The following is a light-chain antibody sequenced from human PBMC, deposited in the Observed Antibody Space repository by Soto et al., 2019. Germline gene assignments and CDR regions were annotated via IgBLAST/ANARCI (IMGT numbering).Light chain of an antibody. CDR1: SSNIGGNP. CDR3: GPWDSRPSAYV. J-gene: IGLJ1*01. V-gene: IGLV1-51*01. CDR2: DDN. Sequence: QSVLTQPPSGSAAPGQKVTISCAGSSSNIGGNPVSWYQQLPGTAPKLLIYDDNKRPSGIPDRFSGSKSGTSATLGITGFQTGDEADYYCGPWDSRPSAYVFGTGTKVNVL.